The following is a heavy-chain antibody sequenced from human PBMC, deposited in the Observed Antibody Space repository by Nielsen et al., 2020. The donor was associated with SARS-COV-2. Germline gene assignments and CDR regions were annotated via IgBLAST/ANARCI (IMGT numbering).Heavy chain of an antibody. J-gene: IGHJ4*02. Sequence: GESLKISCAASGFTFSSYGMHWVRQAPGKGLEWVAVISYDGSNKYYADSVKGRFTISRDNSKNTLYLQMNSPRAEDTAVYYCVSGGRPADWGQGTLVTVSS. CDR2: ISYDGSNK. D-gene: IGHD2-2*01. CDR1: GFTFSSYG. V-gene: IGHV3-30*03. CDR3: VSGGRPAD.